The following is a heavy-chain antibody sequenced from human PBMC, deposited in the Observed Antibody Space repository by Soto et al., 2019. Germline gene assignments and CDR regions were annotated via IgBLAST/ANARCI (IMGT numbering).Heavy chain of an antibody. D-gene: IGHD2-15*01. CDR1: GGSISSGNDY. CDR3: ARDQGYHYDS. V-gene: IGHV4-30-4*08. J-gene: IGHJ5*01. Sequence: QVQLQESGPGLVKPSQTVSLTCTVSGGSISSGNDYWSWIRQPPGKGLEWIGYIHYGGNTNYNPSLKSRLTMSRDTSKNQFSLKLSSVTAADTAVYYCARDQGYHYDSWGQGILVTVSS. CDR2: IHYGGNT.